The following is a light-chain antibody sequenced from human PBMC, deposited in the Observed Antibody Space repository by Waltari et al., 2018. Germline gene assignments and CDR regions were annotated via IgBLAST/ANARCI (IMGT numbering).Light chain of an antibody. V-gene: IGLV1-40*01. CDR3: QSYDSSLSGYV. Sequence: QSVLTQPPSVSGAPGQRVSISCTGSKSNIGAGYDVHWYQQLPGTAPKLLIYGSSNRPAGVPDRFSGSKSGTSASLAITGLQAEDEADYYCQSYDSSLSGYVVGTGTKVTVL. CDR2: GSS. CDR1: KSNIGAGYD. J-gene: IGLJ1*01.